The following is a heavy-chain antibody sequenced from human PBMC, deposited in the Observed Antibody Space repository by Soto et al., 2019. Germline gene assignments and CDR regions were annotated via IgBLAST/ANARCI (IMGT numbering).Heavy chain of an antibody. CDR3: ARDHFFSWNDSPGLDFYGMDV. Sequence: GGSLRLSCAASGFTFSNYYMRWIRQAPGKGLEWVSYISSSGSTIYYADSVNGRFTISRASAKNSLYLQMNSLRAEDTAVYYCARDHFFSWNDSPGLDFYGMDVWGQGTTVTVSS. CDR2: ISSSGSTI. V-gene: IGHV3-11*01. CDR1: GFTFSNYY. J-gene: IGHJ6*02. D-gene: IGHD1-1*01.